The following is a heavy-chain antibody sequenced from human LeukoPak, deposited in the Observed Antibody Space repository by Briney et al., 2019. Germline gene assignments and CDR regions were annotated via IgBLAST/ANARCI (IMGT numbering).Heavy chain of an antibody. CDR2: IKQDASER. Sequence: GGSLRLSRAASGFTFSSYWMTWVRQAPGKGLEWVANIKQDASERYYVDSVKGRFTISRDNAKNSLYLQMNSLRAEDTAVYYCATPTAGTWHFDYWGQGTLVTVSS. CDR3: ATPTAGTWHFDY. V-gene: IGHV3-7*01. D-gene: IGHD1-1*01. J-gene: IGHJ4*02. CDR1: GFTFSSYW.